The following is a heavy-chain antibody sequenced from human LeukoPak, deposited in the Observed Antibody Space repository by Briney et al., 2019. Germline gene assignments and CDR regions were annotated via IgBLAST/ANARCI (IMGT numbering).Heavy chain of an antibody. CDR3: ARDSTIDYFDY. Sequence: GGSLRLSCAASGFILSDYYMSWIRQAPGKGLEWVAYISTSDRTTYYADSVKGRFTISRDNAKNSLYLQMNSLRAEDTAVYYCARDSTIDYFDYWGQGTLVTVSS. CDR1: GFILSDYY. V-gene: IGHV3-11*04. J-gene: IGHJ4*02. CDR2: ISTSDRTT. D-gene: IGHD1-14*01.